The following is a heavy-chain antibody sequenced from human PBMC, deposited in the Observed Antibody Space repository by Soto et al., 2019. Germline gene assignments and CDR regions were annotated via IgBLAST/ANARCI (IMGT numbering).Heavy chain of an antibody. V-gene: IGHV1-2*02. D-gene: IGHD1-26*01. J-gene: IGHJ6*02. Sequence: VASVKVSCKASGHTFTGYYMHWVRQAPGQGLEWMGWINPNSGGTNYAQKFQGRVTMTRDTSISTAYMELSRLRSDDTAVYYCSLGAEVYYYYGMDVCGQGTTVTVSS. CDR1: GHTFTGYY. CDR2: INPNSGGT. CDR3: SLGAEVYYYYGMDV.